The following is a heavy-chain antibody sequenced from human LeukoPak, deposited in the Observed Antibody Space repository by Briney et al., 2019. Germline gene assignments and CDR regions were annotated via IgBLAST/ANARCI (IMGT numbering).Heavy chain of an antibody. V-gene: IGHV4-59*01. D-gene: IGHD6-13*01. J-gene: IGHJ4*02. CDR1: GGSISSYY. Sequence: SETLSLTCTVSGGSISSYYWSWIRQPPGKGLEWIGYIYYSGSTNYNPSLKSRVTISVDTSKNQFSLKLSSVTAADTAVYYCARRDSSTWWSYFDYWGQGTLVTVSS. CDR3: ARRDSSTWWSYFDY. CDR2: IYYSGST.